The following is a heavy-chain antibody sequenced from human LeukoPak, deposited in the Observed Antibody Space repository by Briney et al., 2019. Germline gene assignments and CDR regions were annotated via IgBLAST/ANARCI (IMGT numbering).Heavy chain of an antibody. J-gene: IGHJ5*02. CDR3: ARVRGYGSGSYYRPPNWFDP. CDR1: GGSISSYY. V-gene: IGHV4-4*09. D-gene: IGHD3-10*01. Sequence: SETLFLTCTVSGGSISSYYWSWIRQPPGKGLEWIGYIYTSGSTNYNPSLKSRVTISVDTSKNQFSLKLSSVTAADTAVYYCARVRGYGSGSYYRPPNWFDPWGQGTLVTVSS. CDR2: IYTSGST.